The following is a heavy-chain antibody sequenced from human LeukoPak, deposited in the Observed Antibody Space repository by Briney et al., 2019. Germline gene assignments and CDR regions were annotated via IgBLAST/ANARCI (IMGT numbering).Heavy chain of an antibody. CDR2: IYTGGDT. D-gene: IGHD3-22*01. CDR1: GFTVSINY. CDR3: ARARDYYDTSGYPEGFDY. Sequence: PGRSLRLSCAASGFTVSINYMTWVRQVPGKGLEWVSVIYTGGDTKYADSVKGRFTISRDSSKNTLYLQMNSLRAEDTAVYFCARARDYYDTSGYPEGFDYWGQGILVTVSS. V-gene: IGHV3-53*01. J-gene: IGHJ4*02.